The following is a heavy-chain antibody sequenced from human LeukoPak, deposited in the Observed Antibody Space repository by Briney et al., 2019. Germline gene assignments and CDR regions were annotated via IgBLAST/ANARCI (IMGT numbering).Heavy chain of an antibody. V-gene: IGHV4-30-4*01. Sequence: SETLSLTCTVSGGSISDADYYWIWIRQPPGKGLEWIGYIYYSGSAYYNPSLKSRLTISVDTSKNQFSLKLTSVTAADTAVYYCARDCCGYRSWFDPWGQGTLVTVSS. CDR1: GGSISDADYY. D-gene: IGHD6-25*01. J-gene: IGHJ5*02. CDR3: ARDCCGYRSWFDP. CDR2: IYYSGSA.